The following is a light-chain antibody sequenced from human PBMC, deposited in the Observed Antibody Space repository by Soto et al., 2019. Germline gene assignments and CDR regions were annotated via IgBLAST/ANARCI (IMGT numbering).Light chain of an antibody. CDR1: QSISNY. CDR3: QQSYSSPMYT. Sequence: DIQMTQSPSSLSASVGDRVTITCRASQSISNYLNWYQQKPGKAPNLLIYAASSLQSGVLSRFSGSGSGTDFTLTISNLQPEDFATYHCQQSYSSPMYTFGQGTQLEIK. CDR2: AAS. J-gene: IGKJ2*01. V-gene: IGKV1-39*01.